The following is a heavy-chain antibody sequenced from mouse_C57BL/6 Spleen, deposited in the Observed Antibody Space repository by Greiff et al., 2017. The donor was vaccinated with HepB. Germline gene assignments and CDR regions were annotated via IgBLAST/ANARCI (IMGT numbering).Heavy chain of an antibody. J-gene: IGHJ2*01. V-gene: IGHV3-6*01. CDR3: ARDRDGYYYFDY. CDR1: GYSITSGYY. CDR2: ISYDGSN. Sequence: ESGPGLVKPSQSLSLTCSVTGYSITSGYYWNWIRQFPGNKLEWLGYISYDGSNNYNPSLQNRISITRDTSKNQFFLKLNSVTTEDTATYYCARDRDGYYYFDYWGQGTTLTVSS. D-gene: IGHD2-3*01.